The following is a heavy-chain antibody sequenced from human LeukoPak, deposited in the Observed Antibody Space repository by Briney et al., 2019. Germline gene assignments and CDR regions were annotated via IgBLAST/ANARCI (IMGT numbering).Heavy chain of an antibody. J-gene: IGHJ4*02. CDR1: GFIFSTYA. Sequence: GGSLRLSCAASGFIFSTYAMSWVRQAPGKGLEWVSGVNGNGGSTSYADSVKGRFTIFRDNSKNTVYLQMNSLRVEDTAVYYCAKSLYGGCDYWGQGTVVTVSS. CDR3: AKSLYGGCDY. CDR2: VNGNGGST. D-gene: IGHD3-16*02. V-gene: IGHV3-23*01.